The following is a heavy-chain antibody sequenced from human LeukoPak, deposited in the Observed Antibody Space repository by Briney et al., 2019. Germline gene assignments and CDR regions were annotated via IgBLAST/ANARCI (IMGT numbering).Heavy chain of an antibody. J-gene: IGHJ3*02. D-gene: IGHD3-10*01. Sequence: EASVKVSCKASGYTFTNYAMNWVRQAPGQGLEWMGWISAYNGNTELAQKFQGRVTLATDASTSTAYVELRSLTSDDTAVYFCARGGSRSRRGDDALDIWGQGTMVTVSS. CDR2: ISAYNGNT. V-gene: IGHV1-18*01. CDR1: GYTFTNYA. CDR3: ARGGSRSRRGDDALDI.